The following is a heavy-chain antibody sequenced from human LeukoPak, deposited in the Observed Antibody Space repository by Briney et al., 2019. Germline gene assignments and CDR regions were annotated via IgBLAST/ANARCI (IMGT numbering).Heavy chain of an antibody. D-gene: IGHD3-9*01. CDR2: ISSSSSYI. V-gene: IGHV3-21*01. CDR1: GFTFSSYS. CDR3: ARGSYDILTGYYKRGYYYGMDV. Sequence: GRSLRLSCVASGFTFSSYSMNWVRQAPGKGLEWVSSISSSSSYIYYADSVKGRFTISRDNAKNSLYLQMNSLRAEDTAVYYCARGSYDILTGYYKRGYYYGMDVWGQGTTVTVSS. J-gene: IGHJ6*02.